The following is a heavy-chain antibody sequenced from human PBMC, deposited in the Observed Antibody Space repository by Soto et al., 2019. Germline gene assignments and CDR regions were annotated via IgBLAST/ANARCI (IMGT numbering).Heavy chain of an antibody. CDR2: IYYSVST. CDR1: GGSGGSFSGYY. J-gene: IGHJ5*02. Sequence: ARSLTCPVYGGSGGSFSGYYWSWISQPPGKGLEWIGYIYYSVSTYYNPSLKSRVTISVDTSKNQFSLKLTSVTAADTAVYYCDSELLINAWFDPWGQGTLVTVSS. V-gene: IGHV4-30-4*01. D-gene: IGHD2-8*01. CDR3: DSELLINAWFDP.